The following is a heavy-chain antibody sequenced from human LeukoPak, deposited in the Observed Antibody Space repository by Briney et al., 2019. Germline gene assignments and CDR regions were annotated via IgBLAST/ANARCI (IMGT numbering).Heavy chain of an antibody. Sequence: GGSLRLSCAASGFTFSSYGMHWVRQAPGKGLGWVAFIRYDGSNKYYADSMKGRFTISRDNSKNTLYLQMNNLRAEDTAVYYCAKDPYLGIAAAIGPFDYWGQGTLVTVSS. J-gene: IGHJ4*02. CDR1: GFTFSSYG. D-gene: IGHD6-13*01. V-gene: IGHV3-30*02. CDR2: IRYDGSNK. CDR3: AKDPYLGIAAAIGPFDY.